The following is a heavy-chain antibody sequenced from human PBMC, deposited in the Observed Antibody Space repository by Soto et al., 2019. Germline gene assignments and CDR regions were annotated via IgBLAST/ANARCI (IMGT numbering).Heavy chain of an antibody. D-gene: IGHD2-2*03. V-gene: IGHV3-21*01. Sequence: EVQLVESGGGLVKPGGSLRLSCTASGFTFSAYGMNWVRQAPGKGLEWVAFISIRRSDIYHADSVKGRFTISRDNAKNSLFLQMHRLRVEDTAVYYCARVLVIAVVKSTYMDVCGNGTAVTLSS. CDR2: ISIRRSDI. CDR1: GFTFSAYG. CDR3: ARVLVIAVVKSTYMDV. J-gene: IGHJ6*03.